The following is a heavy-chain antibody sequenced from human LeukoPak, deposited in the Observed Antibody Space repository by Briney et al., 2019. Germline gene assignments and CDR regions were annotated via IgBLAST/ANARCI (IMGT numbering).Heavy chain of an antibody. CDR1: GFTFSSYE. CDR3: AREGSPTTYDY. J-gene: IGHJ4*02. V-gene: IGHV3-64*01. Sequence: GGSVRLSCAASGFTFSSYEMHWVRQAPGKGLESVSAISSNGGDTYYAKSVKGRFTISRDDSKNTLYLQMDSLRAEDMAVYYCAREGSPTTYDYWGQGTMATDSS. CDR2: ISSNGGDT. D-gene: IGHD2/OR15-2a*01.